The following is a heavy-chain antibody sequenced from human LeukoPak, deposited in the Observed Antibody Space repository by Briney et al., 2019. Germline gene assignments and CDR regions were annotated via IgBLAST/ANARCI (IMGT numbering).Heavy chain of an antibody. D-gene: IGHD1-1*01. CDR3: TRGGYGGPRVAFDY. Sequence: ASVKVSCKASGDTFTRYYMHWVRQAPGQGLEWMGIISPSGASTSYAQKFQGRVTMTRDTSTSTVYMELSSLRSEDTAVYYCTRGGYGGPRVAFDYWGQGTLVTVSS. CDR2: ISPSGAST. CDR1: GDTFTRYY. V-gene: IGHV1-46*01. J-gene: IGHJ4*02.